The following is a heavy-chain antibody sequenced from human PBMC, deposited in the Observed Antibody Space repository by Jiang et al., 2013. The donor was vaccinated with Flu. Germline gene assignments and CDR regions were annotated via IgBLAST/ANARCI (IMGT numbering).Heavy chain of an antibody. CDR3: ARLPGNFISVSDY. J-gene: IGHJ4*02. CDR2: IYYSGST. Sequence: GSGLVKPSETLTLTCSVSGGSISNGSSYWGWIRQPPEKGLEWIGSIYYSGSTYYNPSLKSRVTISVDTSESQFSLKLTSVTAADTAMYYCARLPGNFISVSDYWGQGTLVTVSS. CDR1: GGSISNGSSY. D-gene: IGHD4-23*01. V-gene: IGHV4-39*01.